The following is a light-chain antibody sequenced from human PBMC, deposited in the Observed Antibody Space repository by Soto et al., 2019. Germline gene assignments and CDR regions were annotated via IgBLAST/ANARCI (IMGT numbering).Light chain of an antibody. Sequence: DIVMTQSPDFLGVSLGERATINCQSNQSVLYSSNNKNYLVWYQQKPGQPPKLLIYWASTRESGVPDRFSGSGSGTDFTLTISSLQAEDVAVYYCQQYYSTPLTFGGGTKVEIK. CDR3: QQYYSTPLT. CDR2: WAS. CDR1: QSVLYSSNNKNY. J-gene: IGKJ4*01. V-gene: IGKV4-1*01.